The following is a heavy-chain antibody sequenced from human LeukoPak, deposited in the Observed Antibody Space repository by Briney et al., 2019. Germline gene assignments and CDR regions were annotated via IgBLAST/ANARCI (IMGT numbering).Heavy chain of an antibody. CDR2: INSDGSST. Sequence: GGSLRLSCTVSGFTVSSNSMSWVRQAPGKGLVWVSRINSDGSSTSYADSVKGRFTISRDNAKNTLYLQMNSLRAEDTAVYYCARARCSGGSCYFRSLDAFDIWGQGTMVTVSS. D-gene: IGHD2-15*01. CDR3: ARARCSGGSCYFRSLDAFDI. J-gene: IGHJ3*02. CDR1: GFTVSSNS. V-gene: IGHV3-74*01.